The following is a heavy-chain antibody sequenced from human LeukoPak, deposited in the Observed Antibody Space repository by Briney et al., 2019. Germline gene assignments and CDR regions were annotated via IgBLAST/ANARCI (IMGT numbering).Heavy chain of an antibody. Sequence: PSETLSLTCTVSGGSISGYYWNWIRQPAGKGLEWIGRIYYSGSTDYNSSLRSRLAMSVDTSKSQFSLKLTSVTAADTAVYYCARSGDSSGYYPNWFDPWGQGTLVTVSS. V-gene: IGHV4-4*07. J-gene: IGHJ5*02. CDR2: IYYSGST. CDR3: ARSGDSSGYYPNWFDP. CDR1: GGSISGYY. D-gene: IGHD3-22*01.